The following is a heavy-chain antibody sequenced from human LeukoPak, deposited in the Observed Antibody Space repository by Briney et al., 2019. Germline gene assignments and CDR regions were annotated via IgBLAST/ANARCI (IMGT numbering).Heavy chain of an antibody. D-gene: IGHD3-10*01. V-gene: IGHV3-9*01. CDR3: ARFSGRGSLWYFDL. Sequence: GGSLRLSCAASGFTFDDYAFDWVRQAPGKGLEWVSSISWNSDNIAYADSVKGRFTISRDNAKNSLYLQMNSLRAEDTAVYYCARFSGRGSLWYFDLWGRGTLVTVSS. CDR1: GFTFDDYA. J-gene: IGHJ2*01. CDR2: ISWNSDNI.